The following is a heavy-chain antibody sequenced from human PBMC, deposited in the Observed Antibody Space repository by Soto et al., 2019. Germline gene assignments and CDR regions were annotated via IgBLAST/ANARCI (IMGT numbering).Heavy chain of an antibody. CDR3: AREYYDSSGYYYR. D-gene: IGHD3-22*01. Sequence: GGSLRLSCAASGFTVSSNYMSWVRQAPGKGLEWVSVIYSGGSTYYADSVKGRSTISRDNSKNTLYLQMNSLRAEDTAVYYCAREYYDSSGYYYRWGQGTLVTVSS. CDR1: GFTVSSNY. V-gene: IGHV3-53*01. J-gene: IGHJ5*02. CDR2: IYSGGST.